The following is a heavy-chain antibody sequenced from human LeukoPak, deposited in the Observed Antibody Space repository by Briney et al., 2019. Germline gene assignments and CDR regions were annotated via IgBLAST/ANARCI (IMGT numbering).Heavy chain of an antibody. J-gene: IGHJ4*02. CDR2: IYYSGST. CDR1: GGSISSGGYY. D-gene: IGHD5-12*01. Sequence: SETLSLTCTVSGGSISSGGYYWSWIRQHPGTGLEWIGYIYYSGSTYYNPSLKSRVTISVDTSKNQFSLKLSSVTAADTAVYYCARERESLVEMATTYYFDYWGQGTLVTVSP. V-gene: IGHV4-31*03. CDR3: ARERESLVEMATTYYFDY.